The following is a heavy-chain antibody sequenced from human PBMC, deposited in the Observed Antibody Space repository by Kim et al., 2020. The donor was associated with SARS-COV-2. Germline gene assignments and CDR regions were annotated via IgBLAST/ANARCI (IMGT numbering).Heavy chain of an antibody. V-gene: IGHV3-66*01. Sequence: GGSLRLSCAASGFTVSSNYMTWVRQAPGKGLEWLSVIYSGGDTYYADSVKGRFTISRDNSNTLYLQMHSLRAEYTAVYYCASLIVSRGLYVTFDIWGQGTMVPVSS. CDR1: GFTVSSNY. D-gene: IGHD2-15*01. J-gene: IGHJ3*02. CDR3: ASLIVSRGLYVTFDI. CDR2: IYSGGDT.